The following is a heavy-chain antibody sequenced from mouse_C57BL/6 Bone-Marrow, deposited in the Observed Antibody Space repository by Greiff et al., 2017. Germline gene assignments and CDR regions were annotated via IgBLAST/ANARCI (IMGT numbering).Heavy chain of an antibody. J-gene: IGHJ3*01. V-gene: IGHV1-81*01. CDR1: GYTFTSYG. D-gene: IGHD1-2*01. CDR2: IYPRSGNT. CDR3: ARSRGGLLRPFAY. Sequence: QVQLQQSGAELARPGASVKLSCKASGYTFTSYGISWVKQRTGQGLEWIGEIYPRSGNTYYNEKFKGKATVTADKSSSTAYMELRSLTSEDSAVYFCARSRGGLLRPFAYWGQGTLVTVSA.